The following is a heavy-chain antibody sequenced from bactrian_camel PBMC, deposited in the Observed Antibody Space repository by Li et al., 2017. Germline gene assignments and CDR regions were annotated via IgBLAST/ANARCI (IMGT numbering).Heavy chain of an antibody. J-gene: IGHJ4*01. CDR1: RDTYKRYC. CDR2: LYPFGSST. V-gene: IGHV3S54*01. D-gene: IGHD3*01. Sequence: HVQLVESGGGSVQAGGSLRLSCAVSRDTYKRYCMGWYRQAPGKEREWVATLYPFGSSTTYADSVRGRSTISRDNAKNTVYLQLNSLRTEDTAMYYCAVVSRGLRLVQAQYDYWGQGTQVTVS. CDR3: AVVSRGLRLVQAQYDY.